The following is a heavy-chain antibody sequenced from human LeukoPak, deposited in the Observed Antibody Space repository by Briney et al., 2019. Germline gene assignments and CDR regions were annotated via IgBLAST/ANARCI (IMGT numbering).Heavy chain of an antibody. V-gene: IGHV1-18*01. J-gene: IGHJ4*02. CDR3: ARHLFTYYYDSSGYFDY. CDR1: GYTFTSYG. Sequence: KPGASVKVSCKASGYTFTSYGISWVRQAPGQGLEWMGWISAYNGNTNYAQELQGRVTMTTDTSTSTAYMELRSLRSDDTAVYYCARHLFTYYYDSSGYFDYWGQGTLVTVSS. D-gene: IGHD3-22*01. CDR2: ISAYNGNT.